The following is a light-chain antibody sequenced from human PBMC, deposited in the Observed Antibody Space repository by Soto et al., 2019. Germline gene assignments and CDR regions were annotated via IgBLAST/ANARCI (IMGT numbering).Light chain of an antibody. CDR2: AVS. Sequence: QSVLTQPASVSGSPGQSSTISCTGTSSDVGLYDYVSWYQQHPGKAPQLMIYAVSNRPSGVSNRFSASKSGNTASLFISGLQAEDEADYYCSSYTSDSSYVLGSGTKVTVL. V-gene: IGLV2-14*01. CDR3: SSYTSDSSYV. CDR1: SSDVGLYDY. J-gene: IGLJ1*01.